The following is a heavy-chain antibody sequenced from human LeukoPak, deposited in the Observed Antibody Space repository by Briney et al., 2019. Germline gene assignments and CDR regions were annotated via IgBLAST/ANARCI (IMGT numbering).Heavy chain of an antibody. CDR1: GGSIRNSYW. V-gene: IGHV4-4*02. Sequence: SGTLSLTCAVSGGSIRNSYWWSRVRQPPGKGLGWGGEIYHSGSTNYNPALKSRVTISVDKSKNQFSPKMISVTAADTAVYYRARAVKTGTTGYGMDVWGQGTTVTVSS. CDR2: IYHSGST. D-gene: IGHD1-7*01. J-gene: IGHJ6*02. CDR3: ARAVKTGTTGYGMDV.